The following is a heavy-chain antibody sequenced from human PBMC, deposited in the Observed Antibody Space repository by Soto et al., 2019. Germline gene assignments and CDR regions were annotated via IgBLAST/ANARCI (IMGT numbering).Heavy chain of an antibody. CDR1: GVRFSNAW. D-gene: IGHD3-22*01. CDR2: IKSKTDGGTT. CDR3: TTDPTMIVVKGFDY. Sequence: PGGSMRLSCAVSGVRFSNAWMSWVRPAPGKGLEWVGRIKSKTDGGTTDYAAPVKGRFTISRDDSKNTLYLQMNSLKTEDTAVYYCTTDPTMIVVKGFDYWGQGTLVTVSS. V-gene: IGHV3-15*01. J-gene: IGHJ4*02.